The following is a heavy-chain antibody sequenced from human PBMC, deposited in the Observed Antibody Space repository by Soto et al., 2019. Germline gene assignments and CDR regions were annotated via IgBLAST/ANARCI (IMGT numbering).Heavy chain of an antibody. V-gene: IGHV1-18*01. Sequence: ASVKVSCKASGYTFTRYGISWVRQAPGQGLEWMGWISGYNGDTNYAQKLQDRVSMTIDTSTGTVYMELRSMTSDDTAVYYCAKNGQPPYYYYGLDVWGQGTKVTVSS. CDR2: ISGYNGDT. CDR3: AKNGQPPYYYYGLDV. CDR1: GYTFTRYG. D-gene: IGHD1-1*01. J-gene: IGHJ6*02.